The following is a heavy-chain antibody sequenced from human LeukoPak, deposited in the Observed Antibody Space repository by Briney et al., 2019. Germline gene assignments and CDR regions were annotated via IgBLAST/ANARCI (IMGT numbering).Heavy chain of an antibody. Sequence: ASVKVSCKASGYTFTSYGISWVRQAPGQGLEWMGWISAYNGNTNYAQKFQGRVTITADKSTSTAYMELSSLRSEDTAVYYCARELPGYSYGSDAFDIWGQGTMVTVSS. D-gene: IGHD5-18*01. CDR1: GYTFTSYG. CDR3: ARELPGYSYGSDAFDI. V-gene: IGHV1-18*01. J-gene: IGHJ3*02. CDR2: ISAYNGNT.